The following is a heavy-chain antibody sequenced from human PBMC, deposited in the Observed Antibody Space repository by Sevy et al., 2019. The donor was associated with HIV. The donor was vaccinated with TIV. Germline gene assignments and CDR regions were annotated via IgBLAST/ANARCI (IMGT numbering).Heavy chain of an antibody. CDR3: ARDLEFYDSGDYGPAFMPDF. V-gene: IGHV3-33*01. J-gene: IGHJ4*01. Sequence: GGSLRLSCAASGFTFSSFGMHWVRQAPGKGLEWVAVIWFDGSNTDNADSVKGRFTISRDIAKNTLHLQMNRLRAADTAVYYCARDLEFYDSGDYGPAFMPDFWGHVTLVTVSS. D-gene: IGHD4-17*01. CDR2: IWFDGSNT. CDR1: GFTFSSFG.